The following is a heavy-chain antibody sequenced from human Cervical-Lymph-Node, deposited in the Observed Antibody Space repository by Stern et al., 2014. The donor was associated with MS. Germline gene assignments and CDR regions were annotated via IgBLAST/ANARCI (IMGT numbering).Heavy chain of an antibody. CDR1: GFTFSSYA. CDR2: ISYDGSNK. D-gene: IGHD4-11*01. Sequence: VQLVESGGGVVQPGRSLRLSCAASGFTFSSYAMHWVRQAPGKGLEWVAFISYDGSNKYYADSVKGRFTISRDNSKTTLYLQMNSLRAEDTAVYYCARGNAASFDYWGQGTLVTVSS. J-gene: IGHJ4*02. CDR3: ARGNAASFDY. V-gene: IGHV3-30*01.